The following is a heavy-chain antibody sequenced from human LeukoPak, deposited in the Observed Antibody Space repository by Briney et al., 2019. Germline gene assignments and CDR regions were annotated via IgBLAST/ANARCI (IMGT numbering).Heavy chain of an antibody. Sequence: GGSLRLSCAASGFTFSSYGMHWVRQAPGKGLEWVAVISYDGSNKYYADSVKGRFAISRDNSKNTLYLQMNSLRAEDTAVYYCAKGYYYDSDGYYQHFDYWGQGTLVTVSS. D-gene: IGHD3-22*01. J-gene: IGHJ4*02. CDR2: ISYDGSNK. CDR1: GFTFSSYG. CDR3: AKGYYYDSDGYYQHFDY. V-gene: IGHV3-30*18.